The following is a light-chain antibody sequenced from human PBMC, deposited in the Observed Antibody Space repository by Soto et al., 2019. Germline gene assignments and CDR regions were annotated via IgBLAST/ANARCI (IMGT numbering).Light chain of an antibody. Sequence: EIVLTQSPATLSLSPGERATLSCRASQSVSSYLAWNQQKPGQAPRLLIYDASNRATGIPARFSGSGSGTDFTLTISSLEPEDFAVYYCQQRSNWPPGGTFGQGTKLEIK. CDR1: QSVSSY. J-gene: IGKJ2*02. V-gene: IGKV3-11*01. CDR2: DAS. CDR3: QQRSNWPPGGT.